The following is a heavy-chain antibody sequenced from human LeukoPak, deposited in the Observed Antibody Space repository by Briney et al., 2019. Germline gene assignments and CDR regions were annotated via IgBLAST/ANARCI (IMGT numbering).Heavy chain of an antibody. CDR1: GFTFSSYA. J-gene: IGHJ4*02. CDR3: AKASGFTIFGVVIIGDFDY. D-gene: IGHD3-3*01. Sequence: GGSLRLSCAASGFTFSSYAMSWVRQAPGKGLEWVSAISGSGGSTYYADSVKGRFTISRDNSKNTLYLQINSLRAEDTAVYYCAKASGFTIFGVVIIGDFDYWGQGTLVTVSS. CDR2: ISGSGGST. V-gene: IGHV3-23*01.